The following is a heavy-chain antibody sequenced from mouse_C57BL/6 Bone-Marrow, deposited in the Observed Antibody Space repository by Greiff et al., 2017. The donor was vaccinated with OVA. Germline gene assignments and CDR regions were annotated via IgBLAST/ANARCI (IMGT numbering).Heavy chain of an antibody. D-gene: IGHD2-4*01. J-gene: IGHJ3*01. CDR3: ARETYYDYDRSPFAY. CDR1: GYSITSGYY. CDR2: ISYDGSN. Sequence: EVKLMESGPGLVKPSQSLSLTCSVTGYSITSGYYWTWIRQFPGNKLEWMGYISYDGSNNYNPSLKNRISITRDTSKNQFFLKLNSVTTEDTATYYCARETYYDYDRSPFAYWGQGTLVTVSA. V-gene: IGHV3-6*01.